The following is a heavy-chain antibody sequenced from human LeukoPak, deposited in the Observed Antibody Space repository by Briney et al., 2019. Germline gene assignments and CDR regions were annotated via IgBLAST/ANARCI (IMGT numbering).Heavy chain of an antibody. V-gene: IGHV4-34*01. Sequence: SETLSLTCAVYGGSFSGYYWSWIRQPPGKGLEWIGEINHSGSTNYNPSLKSRVTISIDTSKNQFSLKLSSVTAADTAVYYCARGYCSSTSCYVFWFDPWGQGTLVTVSS. CDR3: ARGYCSSTSCYVFWFDP. CDR2: INHSGST. CDR1: GGSFSGYY. J-gene: IGHJ5*02. D-gene: IGHD2-2*01.